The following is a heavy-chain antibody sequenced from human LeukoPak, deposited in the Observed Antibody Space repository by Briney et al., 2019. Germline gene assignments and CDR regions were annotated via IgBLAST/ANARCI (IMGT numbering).Heavy chain of an antibody. V-gene: IGHV3-21*04. CDR1: GFTFSSYS. J-gene: IGHJ4*02. CDR3: AKGREGQDLEWLLFDY. D-gene: IGHD3-3*01. CDR2: ISSSSSYI. Sequence: GGSLRLSCAASGFTFSSYSMNWVRQAPGKGLEWVSSISSSSSYIYYADSVKGRFTISRDNSKNTLYLQMNSLRAEDTAVYYCAKGREGQDLEWLLFDYWGQGTLVTVSS.